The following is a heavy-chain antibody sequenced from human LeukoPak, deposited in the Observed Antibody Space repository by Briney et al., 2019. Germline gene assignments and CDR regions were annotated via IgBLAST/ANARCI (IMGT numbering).Heavy chain of an antibody. V-gene: IGHV3-30*18. CDR2: ISYDGSNK. D-gene: IGHD6-13*01. J-gene: IGHJ4*02. CDR3: AKDPRRYSRTGGYFDY. Sequence: GGSLRLSCAASGFTVSSNYMSWVRQAPGKGLEWVSFISYDGSNKYYADSVKGRFTISRDNSKNTLYLQMISLRTEDTAVYYCAKDPRRYSRTGGYFDYWGQGTLVTVSS. CDR1: GFTVSSNY.